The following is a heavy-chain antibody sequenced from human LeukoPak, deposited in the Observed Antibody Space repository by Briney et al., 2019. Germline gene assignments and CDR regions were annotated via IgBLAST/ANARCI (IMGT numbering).Heavy chain of an antibody. D-gene: IGHD5-24*01. Sequence: SETLSLTCAVYVGSFSGHYRSWLRQTPGKGPEWIGEINHGGSTNYNPSLKRRVTMSVDTSKNQFSLKLSSVTAADTAVYYCARVGDGHNRPPDYWGQGTLVTVSS. CDR3: ARVGDGHNRPPDY. CDR2: INHGGST. V-gene: IGHV4-34*01. CDR1: VGSFSGHY. J-gene: IGHJ4*02.